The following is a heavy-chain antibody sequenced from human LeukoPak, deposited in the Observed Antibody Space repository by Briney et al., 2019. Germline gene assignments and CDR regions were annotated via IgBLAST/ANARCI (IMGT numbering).Heavy chain of an antibody. D-gene: IGHD5-18*01. CDR2: IYSGGST. J-gene: IGHJ4*02. CDR1: GFTVSSNY. CDR3: ARDGQRGYSYGYDD. Sequence: GGCLRLSCAASGFTVSSNYMSWVRQAPGKGLEWVSVIYSGGSTYYADSVKGRFTISRDNSKNTLYLQMNSLRAEDTAVYYCARDGQRGYSYGYDDWGQGTLVT. V-gene: IGHV3-53*01.